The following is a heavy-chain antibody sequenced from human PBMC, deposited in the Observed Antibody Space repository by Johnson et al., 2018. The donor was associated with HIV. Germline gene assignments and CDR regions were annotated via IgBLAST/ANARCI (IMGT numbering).Heavy chain of an antibody. Sequence: VQLVESGGGLVQPGGSLRLSCAASGFTFSSYWMTWVRQAPGKGLEWVANIKQDGSEKYYVDSVKGRFTISRDNAKNSLYLQMNTLRAEDTAVYYCTTPGYDTEDAFDIWGQGTMVTVSS. CDR2: IKQDGSEK. V-gene: IGHV3-7*05. J-gene: IGHJ3*02. CDR1: GFTFSSYW. D-gene: IGHD3-9*01. CDR3: TTPGYDTEDAFDI.